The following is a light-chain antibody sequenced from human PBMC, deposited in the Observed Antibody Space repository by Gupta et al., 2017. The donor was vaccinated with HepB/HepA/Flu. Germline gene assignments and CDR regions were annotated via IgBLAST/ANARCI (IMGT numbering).Light chain of an antibody. Sequence: APKLIIYEVSRRPSGVSHRFSGSKSGITASLTISGLQAEDEAIYYCSSYASGSTYVIFGGGTKLTFL. CDR3: SSYASGSTYVI. J-gene: IGLJ2*01. CDR2: EVS. V-gene: IGLV2-23*02.